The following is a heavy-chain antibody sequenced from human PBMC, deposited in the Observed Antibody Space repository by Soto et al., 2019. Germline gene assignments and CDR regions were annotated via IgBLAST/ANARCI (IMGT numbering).Heavy chain of an antibody. V-gene: IGHV3-23*01. Sequence: EVQLLESGGGLVQPGGSLRLSCAASGFTFSSYAMSWVRQAPGKGLEWVSAISGSGGSTYYADSVKGRFTTSRDNSKNTLYLQMNSLRAEDTAVYYCAKRRVDTAMVGGFYGMDVWGQGTTVTVSS. CDR3: AKRRVDTAMVGGFYGMDV. CDR2: ISGSGGST. CDR1: GFTFSSYA. J-gene: IGHJ6*02. D-gene: IGHD5-18*01.